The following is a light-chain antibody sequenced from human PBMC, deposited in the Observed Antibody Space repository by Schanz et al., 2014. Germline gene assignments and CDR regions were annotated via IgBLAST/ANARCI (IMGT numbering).Light chain of an antibody. CDR3: QQYGSSPYT. V-gene: IGKV3-20*01. CDR1: QSVSSN. J-gene: IGKJ2*01. CDR2: YAS. Sequence: EIVLTQSPGTLSLSPGEGATLSCRASQSVSSNLAWYQQKPGQAPRLLIHYASARATGTPDRFSGSGSGTDFTLTISRLEPEDFVVYYCQQYGSSPYTFGQGSKLEIK.